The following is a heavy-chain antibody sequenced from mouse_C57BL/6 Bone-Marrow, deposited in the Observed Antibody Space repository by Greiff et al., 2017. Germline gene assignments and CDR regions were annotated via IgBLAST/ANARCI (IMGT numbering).Heavy chain of an antibody. CDR2: ISDGGSYT. J-gene: IGHJ2*01. CDR1: GFTFSSYA. D-gene: IGHD1-1*01. Sequence: EVQLVESGGGLVKPGGSLKLSCAASGFTFSSYAMSWVRQTPEKRLEWVATISDGGSYTYYPDNVKGRFTISRDNAKNNLYLQMSHLKSEDTAMYYFARLSTVVATDYWGQGTTLTVSS. V-gene: IGHV5-4*01. CDR3: ARLSTVVATDY.